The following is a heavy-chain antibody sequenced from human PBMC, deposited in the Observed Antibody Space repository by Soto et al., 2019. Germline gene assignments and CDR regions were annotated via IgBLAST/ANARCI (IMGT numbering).Heavy chain of an antibody. CDR1: GYTLTELS. CDR2: FDPEDGET. D-gene: IGHD2-15*01. Sequence: EASVKVSCKVSGYTLTELSMHWVRQAPGKGLEWMGGFDPEDGETIYAQKFQGRVTMTEDTSTDTAYMELSSLRSEDTAVYYCATVQHPGVADDYWGQGALVTVSS. V-gene: IGHV1-24*01. J-gene: IGHJ4*02. CDR3: ATVQHPGVADDY.